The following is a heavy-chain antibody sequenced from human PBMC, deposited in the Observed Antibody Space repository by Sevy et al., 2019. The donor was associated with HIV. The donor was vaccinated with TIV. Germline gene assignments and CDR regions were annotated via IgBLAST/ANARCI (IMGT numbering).Heavy chain of an antibody. J-gene: IGHJ6*02. V-gene: IGHV3-33*01. CDR2: IWYDGSNK. Sequence: GGSLRLSCAASGFTFSSYGMHWVRQAPGKGLEWVAVIWYDGSNKYYAYSVKGRFTISRDNSKNTLYLQMNSLRAEDTAVYYRARDQQDSSYGMDGWGQGTTVTVSS. CDR3: ARDQQDSSYGMDG. CDR1: GFTFSSYG. D-gene: IGHD6-13*01.